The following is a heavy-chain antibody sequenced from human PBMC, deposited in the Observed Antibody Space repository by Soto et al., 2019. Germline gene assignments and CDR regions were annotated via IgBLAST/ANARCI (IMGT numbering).Heavy chain of an antibody. V-gene: IGHV6-1*01. CDR3: ARDGRGIVGATTHYYYGMDV. D-gene: IGHD1-26*01. CDR1: GDSVSSNSAA. Sequence: PSQTLSLTCXISGDSVSSNSAAWNWIRQSPSRGLEWLGRTYYRSKWYNDYAVSVKSRITINPDTSKNQFSLQLNSVTPEDTAVYYCARDGRGIVGATTHYYYGMDVWGQGTTVTVSS. CDR2: TYYRSKWYN. J-gene: IGHJ6*02.